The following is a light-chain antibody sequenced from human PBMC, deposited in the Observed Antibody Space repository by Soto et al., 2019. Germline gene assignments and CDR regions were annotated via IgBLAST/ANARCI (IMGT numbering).Light chain of an antibody. CDR2: EVS. Sequence: QSALTQPASVSGSPGQSLTISCTGTSSDIGAYNYVSWYQQHPGKVPKLMIYEVSNRPSGVSNRFSGSKSGNTASLTISGLQAEDEADYYCSSYTTSSTYVFGTGTKLTFL. V-gene: IGLV2-14*01. J-gene: IGLJ1*01. CDR3: SSYTTSSTYV. CDR1: SSDIGAYNY.